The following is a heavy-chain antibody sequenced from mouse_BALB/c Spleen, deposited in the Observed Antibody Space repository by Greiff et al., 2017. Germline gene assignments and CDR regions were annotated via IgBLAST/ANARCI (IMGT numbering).Heavy chain of an antibody. CDR2: IRLKSNNYAT. J-gene: IGHJ3*01. D-gene: IGHD2-1*01. Sequence: VQLKESGGGLVQPGGSMKLSCVASGFTFSNYWMNWVRQSPEKGLEWVAEIRLKSNNYATHYAESVKGRFTISRDDSKSSVYLQMNNLRAEDTGIYYCNRGYYGNPFAYWGQGTLVTVSA. V-gene: IGHV6-6*02. CDR3: NRGYYGNPFAY. CDR1: GFTFSNYW.